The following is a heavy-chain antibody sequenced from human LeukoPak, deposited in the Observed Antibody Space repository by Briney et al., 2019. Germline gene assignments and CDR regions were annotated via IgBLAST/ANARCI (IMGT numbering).Heavy chain of an antibody. J-gene: IGHJ4*02. D-gene: IGHD3-10*01. CDR3: ARDSYYGSGSYRGGDFDY. Sequence: GGSLRLSCAASGFTFSSYEMNWVRQAPGKGLERVSDISSSGSTIYYADSVKGRFTISRDNAKNSLYLQMNSLRAEDTAVYYCARDSYYGSGSYRGGDFDYWGQGTLVTVSS. CDR2: ISSSGSTI. CDR1: GFTFSSYE. V-gene: IGHV3-48*03.